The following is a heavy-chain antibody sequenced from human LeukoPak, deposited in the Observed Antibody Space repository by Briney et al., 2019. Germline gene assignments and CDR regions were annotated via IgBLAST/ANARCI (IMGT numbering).Heavy chain of an antibody. Sequence: SETLSLTCAVSGGSISSSNWWSWVRQPPGKGLEWIGEIYHSGSTNYNPSLKSRVTISVDKSKNQFSLKLSSVTAADTAVYYCARDGTVAGTGLDYWGQGTLVTVSS. D-gene: IGHD6-19*01. V-gene: IGHV4-4*02. CDR1: GGSISSSNW. J-gene: IGHJ4*02. CDR2: IYHSGST. CDR3: ARDGTVAGTGLDY.